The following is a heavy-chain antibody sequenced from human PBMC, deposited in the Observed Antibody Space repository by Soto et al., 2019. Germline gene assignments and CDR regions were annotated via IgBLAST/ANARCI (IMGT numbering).Heavy chain of an antibody. CDR3: ARGTRALITSFFAY. CDR1: GDAISNYY. V-gene: IGHV4-59*03. CDR2: VHESGST. Sequence: SETLSLTCIVSGDAISNYYWIWIRQTPGRGLEWIGCVHESGSTDYNPSLRGRVIISLHTSKSQFSLSLRSATAADTATYYCARGTRALITSFFAYWGQGIPVTVSS. D-gene: IGHD1-20*01. J-gene: IGHJ4*02.